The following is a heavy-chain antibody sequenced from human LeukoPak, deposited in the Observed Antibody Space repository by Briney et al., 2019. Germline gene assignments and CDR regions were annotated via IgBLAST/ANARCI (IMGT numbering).Heavy chain of an antibody. CDR2: MNPNSGNT. CDR1: GYTFTTYD. CDR3: ARETTIPPYYFDY. D-gene: IGHD3-9*01. J-gene: IGHJ4*02. V-gene: IGHV1-8*01. Sequence: ASVKVSCKASGYTFTTYDIIWGRQATGQGLEWMGWMNPNSGNTGYAQKFQGRVTMTRDTSISTAYMELSSLRSEDTAVYFCARETTIPPYYFDYWGLGTPVIVSS.